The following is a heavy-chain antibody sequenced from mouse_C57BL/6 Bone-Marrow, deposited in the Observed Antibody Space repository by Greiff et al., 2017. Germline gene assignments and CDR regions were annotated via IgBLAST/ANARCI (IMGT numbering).Heavy chain of an antibody. J-gene: IGHJ4*01. Sequence: VQLKESGPELVKPGASVKMSCKASGYTFTDYNMHWVKQSHGKSLEWIGYINPNNGGTSYNQKFKGKATLTVNKSSSTAYMELRSLTSEDSAVYYCARQEEDDYDRRGGYAMDYWGQGTSVTVSS. CDR3: ARQEEDDYDRRGGYAMDY. CDR2: INPNNGGT. D-gene: IGHD2-4*01. V-gene: IGHV1-22*01. CDR1: GYTFTDYN.